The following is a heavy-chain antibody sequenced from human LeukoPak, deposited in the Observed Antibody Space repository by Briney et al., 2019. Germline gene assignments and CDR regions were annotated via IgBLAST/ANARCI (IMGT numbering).Heavy chain of an antibody. CDR1: GFTVSSNY. CDR2: IYSGDNT. D-gene: IGHD1-7*01. J-gene: IGHJ6*03. V-gene: IGHV3-53*01. CDR3: ARVREARQNYYYYYYYMDV. Sequence: PGGSLRLSCAASGFTVSSNYMSWVRQAPGKGLEWVSVIYSGDNTFYADSVKGRFTISRDNSKNTLYLQMNSLRAEDTAVYYCARVREARQNYYYYYYYMDVWGKGTTVTISS.